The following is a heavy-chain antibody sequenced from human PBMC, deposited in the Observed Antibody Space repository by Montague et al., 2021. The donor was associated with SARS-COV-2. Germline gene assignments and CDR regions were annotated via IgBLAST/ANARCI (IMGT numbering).Heavy chain of an antibody. J-gene: IGHJ4*02. CDR2: IYFSGAA. CDR3: ARRPSSGWSFDF. V-gene: IGHV4-4*02. Sequence: SETLSLTCAVSGGSISSSNWWSWVRQPPGKELEWIGYIYFSGAASYNPSLKSRVTISVDTSRNQFSLQLTSVTAADTAVYYCARRPSSGWSFDFWGQGTQVSVSS. CDR1: GGSISSSNW. D-gene: IGHD6-19*01.